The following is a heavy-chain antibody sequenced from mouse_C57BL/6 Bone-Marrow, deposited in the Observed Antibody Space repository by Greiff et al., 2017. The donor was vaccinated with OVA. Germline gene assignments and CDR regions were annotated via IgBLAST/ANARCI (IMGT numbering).Heavy chain of an antibody. CDR1: GYAFSSSW. CDR3: ASYYYGSSYHFDY. J-gene: IGHJ2*01. Sequence: VQLQQSGPELVKPGASVKISCKASGYAFSSSWMNWVKQRPGKGLEWIGRIYPGDGDTNYNEKFKGKATLTADKSSSTAYMQLSSLTSEDSAVYFCASYYYGSSYHFDYWGQGTTLTVSS. D-gene: IGHD1-1*01. CDR2: IYPGDGDT. V-gene: IGHV1-82*01.